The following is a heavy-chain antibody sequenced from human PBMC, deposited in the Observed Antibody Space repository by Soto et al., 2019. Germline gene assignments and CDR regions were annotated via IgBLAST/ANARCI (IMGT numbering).Heavy chain of an antibody. D-gene: IGHD3-22*01. Sequence: QVQLVQSGAEVKKPGASVKVSCKASGYTFTSYYMHWVRQAPGQGLEWMGIINPSGGSTSYAQKFHGRVTMTRDTSTSTVYMELSSLRSEDTAVYYCASGGFNYYDSSGYYSDHLGHWGQGTLVTVSS. CDR3: ASGGFNYYDSSGYYSDHLGH. J-gene: IGHJ1*01. CDR1: GYTFTSYY. V-gene: IGHV1-46*01. CDR2: INPSGGST.